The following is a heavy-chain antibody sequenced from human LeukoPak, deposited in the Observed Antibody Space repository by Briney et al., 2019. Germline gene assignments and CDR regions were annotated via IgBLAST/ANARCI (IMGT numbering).Heavy chain of an antibody. V-gene: IGHV3-49*03. J-gene: IGHJ4*02. CDR1: GFTFGDYA. CDR2: IRSKVYGGTT. CDR3: VRYSGDADY. Sequence: GRSLRLSCTASGFTFGDYAMRWFRQAPGKGLEWVGFIRSKVYGGTTEYAASVKGRFTISRDDSKSIAYLQMNSLKSEDTAVYYCVRYSGDADYWGQGTLVTVSS. D-gene: IGHD5-12*01.